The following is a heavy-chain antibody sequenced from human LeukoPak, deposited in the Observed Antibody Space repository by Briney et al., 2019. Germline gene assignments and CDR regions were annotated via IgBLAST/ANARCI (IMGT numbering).Heavy chain of an antibody. Sequence: GRSLRLSCAAPGFTFSSYAMHWVRQAPGKGLDWVAVISYDGSNKYYADSVKGRFTISRDNSKNTLYLQMNSLRAEDTAVYYCARGGYCSGGSCYTDRDYYMDVWGKGTTVTVSS. CDR1: GFTFSSYA. J-gene: IGHJ6*03. CDR2: ISYDGSNK. D-gene: IGHD2-15*01. V-gene: IGHV3-30*01. CDR3: ARGGYCSGGSCYTDRDYYMDV.